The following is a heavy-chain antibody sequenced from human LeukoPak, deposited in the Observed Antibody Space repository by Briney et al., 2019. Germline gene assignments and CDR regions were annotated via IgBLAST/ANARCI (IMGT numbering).Heavy chain of an antibody. CDR3: ARAYYDCSGLPFDY. V-gene: IGHV1-69*05. D-gene: IGHD3-22*01. CDR1: GGTFSSYA. J-gene: IGHJ4*02. CDR2: IIPIFGTA. Sequence: SVKVSCKASGGTFSSYAISWLRQAPGQGLEWMGGIIPIFGTANYAQKFQGRVTITTDESTSTAYMELSSLRSEDTAVYYCARAYYDCSGLPFDYWGKGTLVTVSS.